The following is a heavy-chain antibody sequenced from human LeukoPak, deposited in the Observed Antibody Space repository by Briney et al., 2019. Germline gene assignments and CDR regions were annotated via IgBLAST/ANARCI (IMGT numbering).Heavy chain of an antibody. J-gene: IGHJ4*02. CDR1: GFTFSSYE. CDR3: AREGTAMVSFDY. V-gene: IGHV3-48*03. CDR2: ISSGGNTI. D-gene: IGHD5-18*01. Sequence: GGSLRLTCAASGFTFSSYEMNWVRQAPGKGLEWVSYISSGGNTIYYADSVKGRFTISRDNAKNSLYLQMNSLRAEDTAVYYCAREGTAMVSFDYWGQGTLVTVSS.